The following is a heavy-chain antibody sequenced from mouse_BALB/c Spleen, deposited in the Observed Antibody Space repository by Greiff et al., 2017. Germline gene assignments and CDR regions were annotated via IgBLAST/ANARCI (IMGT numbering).Heavy chain of an antibody. J-gene: IGHJ2*01. V-gene: IGHV2-6-7*01. CDR1: GFSLTGYG. Sequence: VQVVESGPGLVAPSQSLSITCTVSGFSLTGYGVNWVRQPPGKGLEWLGMIWGDGSTDYNSALKSRLSISKDNSKSQVFLKMNSLQTDDTARYYCARVRGDGYYVNFDYWGQGTTLTVSS. CDR3: ARVRGDGYYVNFDY. CDR2: IWGDGST. D-gene: IGHD2-3*01.